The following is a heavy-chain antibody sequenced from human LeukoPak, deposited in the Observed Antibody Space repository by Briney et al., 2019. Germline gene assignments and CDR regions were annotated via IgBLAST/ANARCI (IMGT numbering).Heavy chain of an antibody. V-gene: IGHV4-59*01. CDR3: ARGMPVDYYDSSGYYPFDY. D-gene: IGHD3-22*01. Sequence: SETLSLTCSVSGGSISSYYWSWIRQPPGKGLEWIAYIHYSGSTNYNSSLKSRVTISVDTSKNQVSLKLSSVTAADTAVYYCARGMPVDYYDSSGYYPFDYWGQGTLVTVSS. CDR2: IHYSGST. J-gene: IGHJ4*02. CDR1: GGSISSYY.